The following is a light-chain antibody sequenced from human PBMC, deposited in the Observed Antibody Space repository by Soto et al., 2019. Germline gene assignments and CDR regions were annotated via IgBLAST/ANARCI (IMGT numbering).Light chain of an antibody. CDR2: DVS. J-gene: IGLJ2*01. V-gene: IGLV2-14*01. CDR3: SSYTSSSTLV. CDR1: SSDVGAYNY. Sequence: QSALTQPASVSGSPGQSITISCTGTSSDVGAYNYVSWYQQYPGKAPKLMLYDVSDRPSGVSNRFSGSKSGNTASLTISGLQAEDEADYYCSSYTSSSTLVFGGGTKLTVL.